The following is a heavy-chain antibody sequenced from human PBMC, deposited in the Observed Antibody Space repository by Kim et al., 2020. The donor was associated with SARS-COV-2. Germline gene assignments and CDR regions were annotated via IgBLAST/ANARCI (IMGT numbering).Heavy chain of an antibody. CDR1: GGTFSSYA. CDR2: IIPIFGTA. J-gene: IGHJ4*02. CDR3: ASSDCTNGVCYTWAFDY. Sequence: SVKVSCKASGGTFSSYAISWVRQAPGQGLEWMGGIIPIFGTANYAQKFQGRVTITADESTSTAYMELSSLRSEDTAVYYCASSDCTNGVCYTWAFDYWGQGTLVTVSS. D-gene: IGHD2-8*01. V-gene: IGHV1-69*13.